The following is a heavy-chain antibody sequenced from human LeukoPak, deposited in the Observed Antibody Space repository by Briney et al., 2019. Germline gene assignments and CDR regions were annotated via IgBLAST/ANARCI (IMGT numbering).Heavy chain of an antibody. CDR1: GGTFSTYV. J-gene: IGHJ4*02. V-gene: IGHV1-69*01. Sequence: GSSVKVSCKASGGTFSTYVISWVRQAPGQGLEWMGGVIPMVGTPNYAQKFQGRLTTTADESTSTVYMELSSLRSEDTAVYYCARGTDDYIVATTSFEYWGQGTLVTVSS. D-gene: IGHD5-12*01. CDR2: VIPMVGTP. CDR3: ARGTDDYIVATTSFEY.